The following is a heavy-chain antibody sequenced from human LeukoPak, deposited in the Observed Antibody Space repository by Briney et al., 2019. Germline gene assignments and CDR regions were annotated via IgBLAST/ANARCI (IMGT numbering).Heavy chain of an antibody. CDR2: ISGSGGST. D-gene: IGHD2-2*01. CDR3: AKVVAGRYCSSTSCAYHYYYMDV. Sequence: GGSLRLSCAASGFTFSSYAMSWVRQAPGKGLEWVSAISGSGGSTYYADSVKGRFTISRDNSKNTLYLQMNSLRAEDTAVYYCAKVVAGRYCSSTSCAYHYYYMDVWGKGTTVTVSS. CDR1: GFTFSSYA. J-gene: IGHJ6*03. V-gene: IGHV3-23*01.